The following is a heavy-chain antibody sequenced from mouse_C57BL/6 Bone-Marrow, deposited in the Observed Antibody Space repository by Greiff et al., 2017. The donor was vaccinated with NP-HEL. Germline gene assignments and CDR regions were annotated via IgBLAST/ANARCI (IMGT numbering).Heavy chain of an antibody. J-gene: IGHJ4*01. V-gene: IGHV1-81*01. CDR3: SREYCGSSNRYAMDY. CDR1: GYTFTSYG. Sequence: QVQLQQSGAELARPGASVKLSCKASGYTFTSYGISWVKQRTGQGLEWIGEIYPRSGNTYSNEKFKGKATLTADKSSSTAYMELRSLTSEDDAVYFCSREYCGSSNRYAMDYWGQGTSVTVSS. CDR2: IYPRSGNT. D-gene: IGHD1-1*01.